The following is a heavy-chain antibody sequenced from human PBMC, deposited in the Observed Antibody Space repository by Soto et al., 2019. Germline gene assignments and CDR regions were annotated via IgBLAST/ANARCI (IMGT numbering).Heavy chain of an antibody. Sequence: EVQLVESGGGLVKPGGSLRLSCAASGFTFSTYDMNWVRQAPGKGLVGVSTIGGLRSYIYYADSLKGRFTISRDNAKNSLYLQMNSLRAEDTAVYYCARGWRVGAGGKFYYGLDVLGQGTTVTVSS. CDR2: IGGLRSYI. D-gene: IGHD6-13*01. CDR3: ARGWRVGAGGKFYYGLDV. J-gene: IGHJ6*02. V-gene: IGHV3-21*01. CDR1: GFTFSTYD.